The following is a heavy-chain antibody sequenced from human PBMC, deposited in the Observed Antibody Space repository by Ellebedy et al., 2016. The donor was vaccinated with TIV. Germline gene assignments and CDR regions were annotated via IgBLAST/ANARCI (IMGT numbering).Heavy chain of an antibody. Sequence: ASVKVSCKASGGTFSSYAISWVRQAPGQGLEWMGGIIPIFGTANYAQKFQGRVTITADESTSTAYMELSSLRSEDTAVYYCARDCSSTSCYSGAFDIWGQGTMVTVSS. D-gene: IGHD2-2*01. CDR1: GGTFSSYA. CDR3: ARDCSSTSCYSGAFDI. J-gene: IGHJ3*02. CDR2: IIPIFGTA. V-gene: IGHV1-69*13.